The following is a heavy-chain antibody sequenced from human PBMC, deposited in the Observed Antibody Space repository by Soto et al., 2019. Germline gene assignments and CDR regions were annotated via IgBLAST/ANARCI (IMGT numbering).Heavy chain of an antibody. D-gene: IGHD3-10*01. CDR3: ARGLYAYYYGSGSLYNWFDP. V-gene: IGHV4-59*01. CDR2: IYYSGST. CDR1: GGSISSYY. Sequence: ASETLSLTCTVSGGSISSYYWSWIRQPPGKGLEWIGYIYYSGSTNYNPSLKSRVTISVDTSKNQFSLKLSSVTAADTAVYYCARGLYAYYYGSGSLYNWFDPWGQGTLVTVSS. J-gene: IGHJ5*02.